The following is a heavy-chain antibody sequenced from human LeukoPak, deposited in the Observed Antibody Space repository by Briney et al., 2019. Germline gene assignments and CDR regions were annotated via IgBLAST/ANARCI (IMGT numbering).Heavy chain of an antibody. J-gene: IGHJ6*03. CDR1: GGSFSGYY. CDR2: IYTSGST. D-gene: IGHD2-2*01. CDR3: ARYAAAGDYYYYYYMDV. Sequence: SETLSLTCAVYGGSFSGYYWSWIRQPAGKGLEWIGRIYTSGSTNYNPSLKSRVTISVDTSKNQFSLKLSSETAADTAVYYCARYAAAGDYYYYYYMDVWGKGTTVTVSS. V-gene: IGHV4-59*10.